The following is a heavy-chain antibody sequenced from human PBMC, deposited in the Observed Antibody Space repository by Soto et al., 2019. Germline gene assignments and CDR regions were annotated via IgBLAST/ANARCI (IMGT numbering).Heavy chain of an antibody. D-gene: IGHD3-10*01. V-gene: IGHV1-24*01. J-gene: IGHJ4*02. Sequence: ASVKVSCKVSGYTLTELSMHWVRQAPGKGLEWRGGFDPEDGETIYAQKFQGRVTMTEDTSTDTAYMELSSLRSEDTAVYYCATPPHYGSGSYYPYWGQGTLVTVSS. CDR2: FDPEDGET. CDR1: GYTLTELS. CDR3: ATPPHYGSGSYYPY.